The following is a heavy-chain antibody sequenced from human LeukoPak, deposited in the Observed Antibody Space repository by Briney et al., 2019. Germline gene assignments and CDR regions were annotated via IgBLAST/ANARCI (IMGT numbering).Heavy chain of an antibody. CDR2: IYYSGST. V-gene: IGHV4-39*07. CDR3: ARFNSGSYQHYFDY. CDR1: GGSISSSSYY. J-gene: IGHJ4*02. Sequence: SETLSLTCTVSGGSISSSSYYWRWIRQPPGKGLECIGSIYYSGSTYYNPSLKSRVTISIDTSKNQFSLKLSSVTAADTAVYYCARFNSGSYQHYFDYWGQGTLVTVSS. D-gene: IGHD1-26*01.